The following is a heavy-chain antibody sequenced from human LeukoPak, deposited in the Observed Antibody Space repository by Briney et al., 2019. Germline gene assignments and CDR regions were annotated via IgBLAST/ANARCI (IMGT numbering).Heavy chain of an antibody. V-gene: IGHV1-2*02. Sequence: ASVKVSCRASGYTFTGYYMHWVRQAPGQGLEWMGWINPNSGGTNYAQKFQGRVTMTRDTSISTAYMELSRLRSDDTAVYYCARGQHIVVVPAASMDVWGKGTTVTVSS. CDR2: INPNSGGT. CDR1: GYTFTGYY. J-gene: IGHJ6*03. CDR3: ARGQHIVVVPAASMDV. D-gene: IGHD2-2*01.